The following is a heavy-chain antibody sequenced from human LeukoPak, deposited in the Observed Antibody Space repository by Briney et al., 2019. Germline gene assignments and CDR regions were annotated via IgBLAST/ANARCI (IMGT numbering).Heavy chain of an antibody. CDR2: INPNSGGT. CDR1: GYTFTGYY. D-gene: IGHD2-2*01. Sequence: ASVKVSCKASGYTFTGYYMHWVRQAPGQGLEWMGWINPNSGGTNYAQKFQGRVTITRDTSASTAYIELRSLRSEGTAMYYCARGSTSDWPLDHWGQETLVTISS. V-gene: IGHV1-2*02. CDR3: ARGSTSDWPLDH. J-gene: IGHJ4*02.